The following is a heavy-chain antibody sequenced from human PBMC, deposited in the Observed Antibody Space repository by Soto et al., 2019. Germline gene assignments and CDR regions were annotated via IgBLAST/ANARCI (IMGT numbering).Heavy chain of an antibody. D-gene: IGHD5-12*01. CDR1: GLTFSNYA. V-gene: IGHV3-23*01. Sequence: GSLRLSCAASGLTFSNYAMNWVRQAPGKGLEWVSAISGSGGSTHYADSVKGRFTISRDNAKNTLYLQMNSLRAEDTALYYCAKDPKCCSGYDHNWFDPWGQGTLVTVSS. J-gene: IGHJ5*02. CDR3: AKDPKCCSGYDHNWFDP. CDR2: ISGSGGST.